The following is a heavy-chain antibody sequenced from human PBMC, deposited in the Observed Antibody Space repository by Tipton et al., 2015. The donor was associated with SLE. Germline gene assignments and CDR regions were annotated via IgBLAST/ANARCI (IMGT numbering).Heavy chain of an antibody. CDR3: VRNPSWGGYPSVRSGFDV. J-gene: IGHJ3*01. D-gene: IGHD5-12*01. CDR1: GYTFTGYH. V-gene: IGHV1-2*06. Sequence: QSGAEVKKPGASVKVSCKTSGYTFTGYHMHWVRQAPGQGLEWMGRIDPYRGDRDYYQKYQGRFTMTGDTSITTAYMELSDLRSDDTSVYYCVRNPSWGGYPSVRSGFDVWGQGTMVTVSS. CDR2: IDPYRGDR.